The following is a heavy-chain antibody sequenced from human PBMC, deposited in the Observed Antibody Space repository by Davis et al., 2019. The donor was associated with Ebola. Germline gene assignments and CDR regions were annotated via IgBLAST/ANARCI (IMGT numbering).Heavy chain of an antibody. D-gene: IGHD4-11*01. CDR3: TARTTHSY. CDR2: ISPSASRM. V-gene: IGHV3-23*01. CDR1: GFTFSDYE. J-gene: IGHJ4*02. Sequence: GESLKISCTASGFTFSDYEMNWVRQTPEKGLEWVSYISPSASRMFYADSVKGRFTISRDNSKNTLYLQMNSLRAEDTAVYYCTARTTHSYWGQGTLVTVSS.